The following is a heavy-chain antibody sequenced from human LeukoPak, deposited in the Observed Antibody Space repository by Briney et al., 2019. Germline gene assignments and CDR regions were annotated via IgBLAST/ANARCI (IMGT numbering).Heavy chain of an antibody. CDR1: GYSFTTYW. V-gene: IGHV5-51*01. D-gene: IGHD3-22*01. CDR2: IFPGDSEI. Sequence: GESLKISCKGSGYSFTTYWIGWVRQMPGKGLEWMGIIFPGDSEIRYSPSFQGQVTISADKSISTAYLQWSSLKASDTAMYYCARHGGGFYDSSGIDAFDIWGQGTMVTVSS. J-gene: IGHJ3*02. CDR3: ARHGGGFYDSSGIDAFDI.